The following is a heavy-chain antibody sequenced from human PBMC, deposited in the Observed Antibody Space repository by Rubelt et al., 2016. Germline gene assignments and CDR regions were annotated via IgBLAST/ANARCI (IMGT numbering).Heavy chain of an antibody. V-gene: IGHV1-2*02. CDR1: GDTFSGYY. CDR3: ARSYTSDLDY. CDR2: INANGGDT. D-gene: IGHD2-2*02. J-gene: IGHJ4*02. Sequence: QLMQSGAEVKKPGASVRVSCKASGDTFSGYYVHWVRQAPGQGLEWLGWINANGGDTKYSQRFQGRVTLGRDTPVTTAYMELSGLRSDDTAVYYCARSYTSDLDYWGQGTLVTVSS.